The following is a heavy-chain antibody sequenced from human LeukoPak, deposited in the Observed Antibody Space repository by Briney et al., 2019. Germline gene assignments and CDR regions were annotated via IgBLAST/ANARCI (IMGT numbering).Heavy chain of an antibody. Sequence: GGSLRLSCAASGFTFSSYGMHWVRQAPGKGLEWVAVISYDGSNKYYADSVKGRFTISRDNSKNTLYLQMNSLRAEDTALYYCAKDGTGCGGDCYSDYWGQGTLVTVSS. CDR3: AKDGTGCGGDCYSDY. V-gene: IGHV3-30*18. CDR2: ISYDGSNK. J-gene: IGHJ4*02. D-gene: IGHD2-21*02. CDR1: GFTFSSYG.